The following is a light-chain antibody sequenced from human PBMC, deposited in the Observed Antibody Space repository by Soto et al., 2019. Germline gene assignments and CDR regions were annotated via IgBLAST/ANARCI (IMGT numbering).Light chain of an antibody. V-gene: IGKV1-6*01. Sequence: AIQMTQSPSSLSASVGDRVTITCRASQGIRNDLGWYQQKPGKAPKLLIYAASTLQSGVPLRFSGSGSDTDFTLTIGSLQPEDFATYYCLHHYDYPLTFGGGTKVEIK. J-gene: IGKJ4*01. CDR1: QGIRND. CDR2: AAS. CDR3: LHHYDYPLT.